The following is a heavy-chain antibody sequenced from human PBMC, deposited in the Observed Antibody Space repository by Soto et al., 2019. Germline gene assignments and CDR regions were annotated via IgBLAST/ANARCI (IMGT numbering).Heavy chain of an antibody. CDR2: ISSSSTI. CDR3: ARGGPATPYGMDV. V-gene: IGHV3-48*02. J-gene: IGHJ6*02. Sequence: EVQLVESGGGLVQPGGSLRLSCAASGFTFSSYSMNWVRQAPGKGLEWVSYISSSSTIYYADSVKGRFTISRDNAKNSLYLQMNSLRDEDTAVYYCARGGPATPYGMDVWGQGTTVTVSS. D-gene: IGHD2-15*01. CDR1: GFTFSSYS.